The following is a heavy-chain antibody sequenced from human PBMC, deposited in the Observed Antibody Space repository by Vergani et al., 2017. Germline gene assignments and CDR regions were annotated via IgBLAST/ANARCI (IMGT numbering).Heavy chain of an antibody. D-gene: IGHD3-10*01. Sequence: QVQLVESGGGVVQPGRSLRLSCAASGFTFNQYGMHWVRQAPGKGLEWVAVTWYDGNNKQYADSVKGRFTISRENSKSTMYLQMNSLRDEDTGVYYCARDVRLLYNRFDPWGQGTLVTVSS. CDR3: ARDVRLLYNRFDP. CDR2: TWYDGNNK. J-gene: IGHJ5*02. V-gene: IGHV3-33*01. CDR1: GFTFNQYG.